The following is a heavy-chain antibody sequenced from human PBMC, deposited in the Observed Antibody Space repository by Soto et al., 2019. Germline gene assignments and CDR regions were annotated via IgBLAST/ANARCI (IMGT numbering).Heavy chain of an antibody. V-gene: IGHV4-59*01. D-gene: IGHD6-13*01. J-gene: IGHJ6*02. CDR3: ATGSPPSKYGLDV. Sequence: PSETLSLTCTVSGGSISYYYWNWIRQSPGKGLEWIGYIFYSGSTHYNPSLKSRVTIPIDTSKNQFSLRLTSVTAADTAVYFCATGSPPSKYGLDVWGQGTTVTVSS. CDR1: GGSISYYY. CDR2: IFYSGST.